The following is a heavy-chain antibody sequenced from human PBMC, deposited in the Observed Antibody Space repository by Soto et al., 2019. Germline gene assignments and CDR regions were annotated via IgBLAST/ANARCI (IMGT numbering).Heavy chain of an antibody. Sequence: PGESLKISCKGSGYSFTSYWIGWVRQMPGKGLEWMGIIYPGDSDTRYNPSFQGQVTISADKSISTAYLQWSSLKASDTAMYYCARAGFKYSSSSGGYYYYYYMAVWGKGTTVTVSS. D-gene: IGHD6-6*01. CDR3: ARAGFKYSSSSGGYYYYYYMAV. CDR2: IYPGDSDT. CDR1: GYSFTSYW. J-gene: IGHJ6*03. V-gene: IGHV5-51*01.